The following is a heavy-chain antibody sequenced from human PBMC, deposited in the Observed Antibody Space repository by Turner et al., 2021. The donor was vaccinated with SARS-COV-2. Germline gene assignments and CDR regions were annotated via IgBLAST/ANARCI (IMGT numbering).Heavy chain of an antibody. V-gene: IGHV1-2*02. CDR3: AMGRDDLNMHV. Sequence: QLLLVQSGVEVQKPGASVTVSCRASGYNFIDHYRHWVRQAPGQGLEWMRCCNPDNGDSYPVQKLKSMFTKTRDTSLNTDYMEVNTLRSDDTAEDYCAMGRDDLNMHVWGRGTMVIVSS. D-gene: IGHD1-1*01. CDR2: CNPDNGDS. J-gene: IGHJ6*02. CDR1: GYNFIDHY.